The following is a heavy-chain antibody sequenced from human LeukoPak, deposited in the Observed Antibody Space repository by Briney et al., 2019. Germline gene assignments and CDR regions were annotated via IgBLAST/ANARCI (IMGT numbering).Heavy chain of an antibody. J-gene: IGHJ3*01. Sequence: EALSLTCTVSCVSMDDYFWNCIRQPPGKGLEWIGYTHHRGNTNYNSSLAGRFTIPLNTPNRHFFLRLTSLSAADTAFFFCAGQVCGRDCLGPGAFDVWGQGTTVVVPS. CDR2: THHRGNT. D-gene: IGHD2-21*02. CDR1: CVSMDDYF. V-gene: IGHV4-59*08. CDR3: AGQVCGRDCLGPGAFDV.